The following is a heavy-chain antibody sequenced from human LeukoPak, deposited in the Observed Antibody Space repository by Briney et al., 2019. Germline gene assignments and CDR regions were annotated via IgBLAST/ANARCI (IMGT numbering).Heavy chain of an antibody. CDR3: ARVGYYYDSSGYDTYYFDY. V-gene: IGHV3-48*03. J-gene: IGHJ4*02. Sequence: GGSLRLSCAASGFTFSSYEMNWVRQAPGKGLEWVSYISSSGSTIYYADSVKGRFTISRDNAKNSLYLQMNSLRAEDTAVYYCARVGYYYDSSGYDTYYFDYWGQGTLVTVSS. D-gene: IGHD3-22*01. CDR1: GFTFSSYE. CDR2: ISSSGSTI.